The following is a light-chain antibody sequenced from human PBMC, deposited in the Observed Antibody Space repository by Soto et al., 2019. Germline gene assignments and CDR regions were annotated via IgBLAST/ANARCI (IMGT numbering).Light chain of an antibody. CDR2: GAS. J-gene: IGKJ1*01. CDR1: QSVSNSY. Sequence: EIVLTQSPGTLSLSPGERATLSCRTSQSVSNSYLAWYQQKPGQAPRLLIYGASSRATGIPDRFSGSGSGTDFTITISRLEPEDFAVYYCQQYGSSPPEAFGQGTKVEIK. V-gene: IGKV3-20*01. CDR3: QQYGSSPPEA.